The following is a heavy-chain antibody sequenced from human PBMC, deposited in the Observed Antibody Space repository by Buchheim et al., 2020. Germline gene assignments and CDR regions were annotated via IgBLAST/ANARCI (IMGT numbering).Heavy chain of an antibody. CDR3: ASRGSSWSMDYYYYYMDV. CDR2: IIPIFGTA. V-gene: IGHV1-69*01. D-gene: IGHD6-13*01. Sequence: QVQLVQSGAEVKKPGSSVKVSCKASGGTFSSYAISWVRQAPGQGLEWMGGIIPIFGTANYEQKFQGRVTITADESTSTDYMELSSLRSEDTAVYYCASRGSSWSMDYYYYYMDVWGKGTT. J-gene: IGHJ6*03. CDR1: GGTFSSYA.